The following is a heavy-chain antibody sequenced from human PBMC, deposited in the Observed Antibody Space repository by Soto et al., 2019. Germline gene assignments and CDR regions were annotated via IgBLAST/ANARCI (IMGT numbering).Heavy chain of an antibody. Sequence: GGSLRLSCAASGSALRSHGMHWVRQAPGKGLEWVAVIWGDESKKYYADSVKGRFTISKDNSKNTLFLQMNTLRVEDTAVCYCARGAVAAGDFDYWGQGTLVTVSS. CDR3: ARGAVAAGDFDY. CDR2: IWGDESKK. V-gene: IGHV3-33*01. CDR1: GSALRSHG. J-gene: IGHJ4*02. D-gene: IGHD2-15*01.